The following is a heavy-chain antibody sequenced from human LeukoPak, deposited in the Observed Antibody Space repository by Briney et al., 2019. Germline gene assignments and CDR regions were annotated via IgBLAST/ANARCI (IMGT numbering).Heavy chain of an antibody. CDR3: ARDYSVDGEPYFDY. D-gene: IGHD1-14*01. CDR1: GGSISSGSYY. V-gene: IGHV4-61*01. Sequence: SETLSLTCTVSGGSISSGSYYWSWIRQPPGKGLEWIGYIYYSGTTNYNPSLKSRVTISVDASKNQFSLKLSSVTAADTAVYYCARDYSVDGEPYFDYWGQGTLVTVSS. CDR2: IYYSGTT. J-gene: IGHJ4*02.